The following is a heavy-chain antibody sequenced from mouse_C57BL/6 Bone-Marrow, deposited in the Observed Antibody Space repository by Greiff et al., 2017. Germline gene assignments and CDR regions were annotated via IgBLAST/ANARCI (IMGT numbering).Heavy chain of an antibody. Sequence: VQLQQPGAELVMPGASVKLSCKASGYTFTSYWMHWVKQRPGQGLEWIGEIDPSDSYTNYNQKFKGKSTLTVDKSSSTAYMQLSSLTSEDSAVYYCARWDYGSIDYWGQGTTRTVSS. CDR3: ARWDYGSIDY. V-gene: IGHV1-69*01. CDR1: GYTFTSYW. D-gene: IGHD1-1*01. J-gene: IGHJ2*01. CDR2: IDPSDSYT.